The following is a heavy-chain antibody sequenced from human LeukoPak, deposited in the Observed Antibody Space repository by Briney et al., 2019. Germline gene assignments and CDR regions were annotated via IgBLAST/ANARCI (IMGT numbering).Heavy chain of an antibody. CDR1: EFTYSTYG. CDR2: ISGSGGDT. V-gene: IGHV3-23*01. J-gene: IGHJ4*02. D-gene: IGHD3-10*01. Sequence: PGGSLRLSCAGSEFTYSTYGMTWVRQAPGQVLEWLASISGSGGDTHYADSVKGRFTISRDISKNTLYVQMNSLRAEDTAVYYCVKDPGRNSWDFAYWGQGSLVTVSS. CDR3: VKDPGRNSWDFAY.